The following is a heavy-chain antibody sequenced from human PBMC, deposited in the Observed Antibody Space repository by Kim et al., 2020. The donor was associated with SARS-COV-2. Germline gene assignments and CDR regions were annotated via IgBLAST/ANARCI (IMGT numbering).Heavy chain of an antibody. V-gene: IGHV3-33*01. D-gene: IGHD3-22*01. Sequence: GGSLRLSCAASGFTFSSYGMHWVRQAPGKGLEWVAVIWYDGSNKYYADSVKGRFTISRDNSKNTLYLQMNSLRAEDTAVYYCARALHYDSSGYYYYYYGMDVWGQGTTVTVSS. J-gene: IGHJ6*02. CDR1: GFTFSSYG. CDR2: IWYDGSNK. CDR3: ARALHYDSSGYYYYYYGMDV.